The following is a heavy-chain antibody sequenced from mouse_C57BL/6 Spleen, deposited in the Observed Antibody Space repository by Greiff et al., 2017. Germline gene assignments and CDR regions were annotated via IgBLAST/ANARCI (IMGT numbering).Heavy chain of an antibody. CDR1: GYTFTSYW. CDR2: IDPSDSYT. V-gene: IGHV1-69*01. Sequence: QVQLQQPGAELVMPGASVKLSCKASGYTFTSYWMHWVKQRPGQGLEWIGEIDPSDSYTNYNQKFKGKSTLTVDKSSSTAYMQLSSLTSEDSAVYYCASREGQLRLQGAMDYWGQGTSVTVSS. CDR3: ASREGQLRLQGAMDY. J-gene: IGHJ4*01. D-gene: IGHD3-2*02.